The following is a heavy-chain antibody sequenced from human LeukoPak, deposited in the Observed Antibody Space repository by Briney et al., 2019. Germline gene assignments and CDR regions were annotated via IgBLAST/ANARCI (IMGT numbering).Heavy chain of an antibody. CDR1: GYNFTTYW. V-gene: IGHV5-51*01. Sequence: GESLKISCKGSGYNFTTYWIGWVRQMPGKGLEGMAIIYPRDSDTRYSPSFQGQVTISADKSISTAYLQWSSLKASDTAMYYCARHGLAAADYYYYYGMDVWGQGTTVTVSS. CDR3: ARHGLAAADYYYYYGMDV. J-gene: IGHJ6*02. D-gene: IGHD6-13*01. CDR2: IYPRDSDT.